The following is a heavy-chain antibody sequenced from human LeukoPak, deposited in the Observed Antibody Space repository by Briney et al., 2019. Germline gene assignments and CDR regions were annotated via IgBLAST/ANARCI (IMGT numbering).Heavy chain of an antibody. CDR2: ISHDGRNK. V-gene: IGHV3-30*04. Sequence: GGSLRLSCAASGFTFSSYTIHWVRQAPGKGLEGVTLISHDGRNKNYADSVKGRFTISRDNSKKTLYLEVNSLRPEDTAVYYCARGSHQDYFGSMTYLFDYWGQGILVTVSS. CDR3: ARGSHQDYFGSMTYLFDY. J-gene: IGHJ4*02. CDR1: GFTFSSYT. D-gene: IGHD3-10*01.